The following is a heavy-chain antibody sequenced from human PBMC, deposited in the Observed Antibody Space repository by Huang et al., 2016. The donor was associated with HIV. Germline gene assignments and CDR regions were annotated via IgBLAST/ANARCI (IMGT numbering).Heavy chain of an antibody. Sequence: QVQLQESGPGLVKPSETLSLTCTVSGGSMSSYYWSWIRQPPGKGLEWIGYIYYRGSTNYNPSLKRRVTKAGDTSKNQFSLRLSSVTAADTAVYYCASASIAARRWFDPWGQGSLVTVSS. CDR2: IYYRGST. CDR1: GGSMSSYY. J-gene: IGHJ5*02. V-gene: IGHV4-59*01. D-gene: IGHD6-6*01. CDR3: ASASIAARRWFDP.